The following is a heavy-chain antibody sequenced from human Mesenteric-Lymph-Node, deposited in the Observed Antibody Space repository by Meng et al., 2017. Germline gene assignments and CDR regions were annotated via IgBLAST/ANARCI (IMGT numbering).Heavy chain of an antibody. CDR1: GFTFSSYA. J-gene: IGHJ5*02. V-gene: IGHV3-30*07. D-gene: IGHD5-18*01. Sequence: QVQLVGSGGGVVQAGRSLRLSGAASGFTFSSYAMHWVRQAPGKGLEWVAVISYDGSNKYYADSVKGRFTISRDNSKNTLYLQMNSLRAEDTAVYYCARESYSYGLSWFDPWGQGTLVTVSS. CDR3: ARESYSYGLSWFDP. CDR2: ISYDGSNK.